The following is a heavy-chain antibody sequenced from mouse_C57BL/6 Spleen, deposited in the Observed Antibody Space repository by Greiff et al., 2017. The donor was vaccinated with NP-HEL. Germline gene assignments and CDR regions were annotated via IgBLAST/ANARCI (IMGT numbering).Heavy chain of an antibody. CDR1: GYTFTSYW. CDR3: ARGIYDGYYVDAMDY. J-gene: IGHJ4*01. CDR2: IHPNSGST. V-gene: IGHV1-64*01. Sequence: QVQLKQPGAELVKPGASVKLSCKASGYTFTSYWMHWVKQRPGQGLEWIGMIHPNSGSTNYNEKFKSKATLTVDKSSSTAYMQLSSLTSEDSAVYYCARGIYDGYYVDAMDYWGQGTSVTVSS. D-gene: IGHD2-3*01.